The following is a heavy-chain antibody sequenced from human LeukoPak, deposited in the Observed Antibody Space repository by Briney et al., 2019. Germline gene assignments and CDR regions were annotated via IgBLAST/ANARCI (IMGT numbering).Heavy chain of an antibody. J-gene: IGHJ4*02. CDR3: ARDGEIAAAGTLPGTLDY. Sequence: GGSLRLSCAASGFTFSSYAMSWVRQAPGKGLEWVSAISGSGGSTYYADSVKGRFTISRDNSKNTLYLQMNSLRAEDTAVYYCARDGEIAAAGTLPGTLDYWGQGTLVTVSS. V-gene: IGHV3-23*01. CDR2: ISGSGGST. CDR1: GFTFSSYA. D-gene: IGHD6-13*01.